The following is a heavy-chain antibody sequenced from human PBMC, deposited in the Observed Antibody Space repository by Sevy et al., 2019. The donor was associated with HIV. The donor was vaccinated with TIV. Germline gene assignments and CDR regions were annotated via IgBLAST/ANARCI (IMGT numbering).Heavy chain of an antibody. CDR2: IQSKTDGGTT. D-gene: IGHD4-17*01. CDR3: TTDALDGDYGDYYYYGMDV. CDR1: GFTFSDAW. V-gene: IGHV3-15*01. J-gene: IGHJ6*02. Sequence: GGSLRLSCAASGFTFSDAWMSWVRQAPGKGLEWVGRIQSKTDGGTTDYAAPVKGRFTISRDDSKNTLYLQMNSLKTEDTAVYYCTTDALDGDYGDYYYYGMDVWGQGTTVTVSS.